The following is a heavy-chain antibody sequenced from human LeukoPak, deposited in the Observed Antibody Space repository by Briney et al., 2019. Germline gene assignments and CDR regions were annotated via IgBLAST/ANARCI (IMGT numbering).Heavy chain of an antibody. D-gene: IGHD5-18*01. CDR3: ARDRGGQLWN. V-gene: IGHV4-31*03. CDR2: IYYSGST. CDR1: GGSISSGGYY. Sequence: SQTLSLTCTVSGGSISSGGYYWSWIRQHPGKGLEWIGYIYYSGSTYYNPSLKSRVTISVDTSKIQFSLKLSSVTAADTAVYYCARDRGGQLWNWGQGTLVTVSS. J-gene: IGHJ4*02.